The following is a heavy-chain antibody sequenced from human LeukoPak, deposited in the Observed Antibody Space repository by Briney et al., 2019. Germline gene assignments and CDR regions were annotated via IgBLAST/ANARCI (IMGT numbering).Heavy chain of an antibody. CDR2: ISSNGGST. V-gene: IGHV3-64*01. CDR1: GFTFSSYA. CDR3: AREPGGVEAAAADDAFDI. D-gene: IGHD6-13*01. Sequence: GGSLRLSCAASGFTFSSYAMHWVRQAPGKGLEYVSAISSNGGSTYYANSVKGRFTISRDNSKNTLYLQMGSLRAEDMAVYYCAREPGGVEAAAADDAFDIWGQGTMVTVSS. J-gene: IGHJ3*02.